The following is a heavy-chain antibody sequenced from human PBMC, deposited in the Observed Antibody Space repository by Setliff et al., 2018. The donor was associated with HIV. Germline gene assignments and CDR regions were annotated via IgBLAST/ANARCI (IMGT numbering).Heavy chain of an antibody. D-gene: IGHD6-6*01. V-gene: IGHV3-74*01. J-gene: IGHJ5*01. Sequence: GGSLRLSCEGSGFNFNNYAMHWVRQPPGKGLVWVSRINSDGSSTSYADSVKGRFTISRDNAKNSLYLQMTSLRAEDTALYFCARDPRSDSSYAWFDSWGQGTLVTVSS. CDR1: GFNFNNYA. CDR2: INSDGSST. CDR3: ARDPRSDSSYAWFDS.